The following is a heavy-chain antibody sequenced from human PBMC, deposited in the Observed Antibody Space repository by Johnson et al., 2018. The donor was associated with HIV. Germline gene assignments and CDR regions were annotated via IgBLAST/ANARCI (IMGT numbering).Heavy chain of an antibody. J-gene: IGHJ3*02. CDR2: ISYDGSNK. CDR3: AREDSSSPAAAFDI. D-gene: IGHD6-6*01. V-gene: IGHV3-30*14. CDR1: GFTFSSYA. Sequence: QVQLVESGGGLVQPGGSLRLSCAASGFTFSSYAMHWVRQAPGKGLEWVAVISYDGSNKYYADSVKGRFTISRDNSKNTLYLQMNSLKAEDTAVYYCAREDSSSPAAAFDIWGQGTMVTVSS.